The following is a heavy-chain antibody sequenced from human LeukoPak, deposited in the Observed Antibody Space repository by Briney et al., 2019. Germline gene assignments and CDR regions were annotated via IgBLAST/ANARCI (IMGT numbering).Heavy chain of an antibody. D-gene: IGHD3-22*01. J-gene: IGHJ4*02. CDR2: ISANGGGT. CDR1: GFTFSNYA. CDR3: AKATKSIVVDNYFDY. Sequence: GSPRLSCAASGFTFSNYAMSWVRQAPGKGLEWVSSISANGGGTYYADSVKGRFTVSRDNSQNTLYLQMNSLRAEDTAVYYCAKATKSIVVDNYFDYWGQGALVTVSS. V-gene: IGHV3-23*01.